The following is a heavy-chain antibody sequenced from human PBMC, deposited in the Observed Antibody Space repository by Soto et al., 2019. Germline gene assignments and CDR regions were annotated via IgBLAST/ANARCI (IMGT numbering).Heavy chain of an antibody. CDR1: GYTFTSYG. CDR3: VRSHVSASGIDWFDP. J-gene: IGHJ5*02. Sequence: ASVKVSCKXSGYTFTSYGIHWVRQAPGQRLEWMGWINAANGDTKYSPKFQGRVTITRDTSASTAYMELSSLRSEDTAVDYCVRSHVSASGIDWFDPWGQGTLVTVSS. V-gene: IGHV1-3*01. CDR2: INAANGDT. D-gene: IGHD6-13*01.